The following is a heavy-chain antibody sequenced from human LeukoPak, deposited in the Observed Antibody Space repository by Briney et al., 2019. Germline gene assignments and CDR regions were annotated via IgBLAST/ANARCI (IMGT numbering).Heavy chain of an antibody. CDR3: ARGVTGGWYGDFQH. Sequence: PSETLSLTCTVSGGSINTYFWGWIRQPPGKGLEWIGYIYYSGSTNYNPSLKSRVTISVDTSKNQFSLKLSSVTAADTAVYYCARGVTGGWYGDFQHWGQGTLVTVSS. V-gene: IGHV4-59*01. J-gene: IGHJ1*01. D-gene: IGHD6-19*01. CDR1: GGSINTYF. CDR2: IYYSGST.